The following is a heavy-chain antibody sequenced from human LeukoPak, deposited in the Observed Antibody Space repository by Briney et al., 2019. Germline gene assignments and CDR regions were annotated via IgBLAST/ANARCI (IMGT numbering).Heavy chain of an antibody. V-gene: IGHV7-4-1*02. J-gene: IGHJ4*02. D-gene: IGHD6-13*01. CDR1: GYTFTSYA. CDR2: TNTNTGNP. Sequence: ASVKVSCKASGYTFTSYAINWVRQAPGQGLEWMGWTNTNTGNPTYAQGFTGRFVFSLDTSVSTAYLQISSLKAEDTAVYYCARDLFIGSSSWYESFDYWGQGTLVTVSS. CDR3: ARDLFIGSSSWYESFDY.